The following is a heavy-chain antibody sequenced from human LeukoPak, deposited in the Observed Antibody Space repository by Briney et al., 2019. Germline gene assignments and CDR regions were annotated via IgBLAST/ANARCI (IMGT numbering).Heavy chain of an antibody. J-gene: IGHJ4*02. CDR3: ARHRKNMIVHAVDY. D-gene: IGHD3-22*01. CDR2: IYYSGST. CDR1: GGSISSSSYY. V-gene: IGHV4-39*01. Sequence: SETLSLTCTVSGGSISSSSYYWGWIRQPPGKGLEWIGSIYYSGSTYYNPSLRSRVTISVDTSKNQFSLKLSSVTAANTAVYYCARHRKNMIVHAVDYWGQGTLVTVSS.